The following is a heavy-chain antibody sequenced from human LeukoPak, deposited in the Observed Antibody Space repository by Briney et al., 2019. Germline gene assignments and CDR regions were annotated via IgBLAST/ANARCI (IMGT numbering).Heavy chain of an antibody. Sequence: PGGSLRLSCAASGFTFSSYSMNWVRQAPGKGLEWVSSISSSSSYIYYADSVKGRFTISRDNAKNSLYLQMNSLRAEDTAVYYCARTPTSFNWFDPWGQGTLVTVSS. CDR3: ARTPTSFNWFDP. V-gene: IGHV3-21*01. J-gene: IGHJ5*02. CDR2: ISSSSSYI. CDR1: GFTFSSYS.